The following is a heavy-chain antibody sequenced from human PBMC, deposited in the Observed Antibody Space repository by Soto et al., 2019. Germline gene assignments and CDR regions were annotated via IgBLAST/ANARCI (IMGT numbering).Heavy chain of an antibody. CDR1: GFTFDDYT. D-gene: IGHD3-3*01. CDR2: ISWDGGST. CDR3: ASPDFNNLPFDS. Sequence: PGGSLRLSCAASGFTFDDYTMHWVRQAPGKGLEWVSLISWDGGSTYYAASVKGRFTISRDNSKNSLYLQTNSLRDAHTPVYYCASPDFNNLPFDSWGQGTLVTVSS. V-gene: IGHV3-43*01. J-gene: IGHJ4*02.